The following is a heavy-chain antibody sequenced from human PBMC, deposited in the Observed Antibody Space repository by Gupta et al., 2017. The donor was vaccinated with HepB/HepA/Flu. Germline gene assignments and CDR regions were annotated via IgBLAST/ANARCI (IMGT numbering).Heavy chain of an antibody. CDR2: ISYDGSNK. J-gene: IGHJ6*02. D-gene: IGHD2-21*01. CDR1: GFTFSSYG. V-gene: IGHV3-30*18. Sequence: QVQLVESGGGVVQPGRSLRLSCAASGFTFSSYGMHWVRQAPGKGLEWVAVISYDGSNKYYADSVKGRFTISRDNSKNTLYLQMNSLRAEDTAVYYCAKECGRYGYYYYGMDVWGQGTTVTVSS. CDR3: AKECGRYGYYYYGMDV.